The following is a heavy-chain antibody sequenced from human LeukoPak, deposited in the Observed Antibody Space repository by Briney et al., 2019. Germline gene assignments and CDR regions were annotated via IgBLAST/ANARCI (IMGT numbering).Heavy chain of an antibody. Sequence: GGSLRLSCTAYGFTFSDYYMSWIRQAPGKGLEWVSCISRSGTTIYYADSAEGRFTISRDNAKNSLYLQINSLTVEDTAVYYCARDGGTYYDLWSCWVYWGQGALVTVSS. D-gene: IGHD3-3*01. CDR1: GFTFSDYY. CDR3: ARDGGTYYDLWSCWVY. V-gene: IGHV3-11*04. CDR2: ISRSGTTI. J-gene: IGHJ4*02.